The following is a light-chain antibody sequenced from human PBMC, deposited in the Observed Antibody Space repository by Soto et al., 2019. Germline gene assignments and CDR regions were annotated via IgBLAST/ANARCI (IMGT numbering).Light chain of an antibody. CDR2: GAS. V-gene: IGKV3-15*01. J-gene: IGKJ4*01. CDR1: QSVSSN. Sequence: EIVMTQSPATLSVSPGEGATLSCRASQSVSSNFAWYQQKPGQAPRLLIYGASTRATGIPARFSGSGSGTEFTLSIRSLQSEDVAVYYCQQYQNWPLSFGGGAKVEIK. CDR3: QQYQNWPLS.